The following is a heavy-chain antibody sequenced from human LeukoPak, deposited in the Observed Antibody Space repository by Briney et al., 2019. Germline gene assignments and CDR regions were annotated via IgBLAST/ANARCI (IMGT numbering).Heavy chain of an antibody. CDR3: AKDSDDGSIVVVVTYFNH. CDR2: ISGSGDST. Sequence: QTGGSLRLSCAASGFTFSSYGMSWVRQAPGKGLEWVSAISGSGDSTYYADSVKGRFTISRDNSKNTLYLQMNSLRVEDTAVYYCAKDSDDGSIVVVVTYFNHWGQGTLVTVSS. D-gene: IGHD2-15*01. V-gene: IGHV3-23*01. J-gene: IGHJ4*02. CDR1: GFTFSSYG.